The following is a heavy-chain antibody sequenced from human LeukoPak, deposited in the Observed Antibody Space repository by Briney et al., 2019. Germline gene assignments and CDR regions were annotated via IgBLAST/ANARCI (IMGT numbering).Heavy chain of an antibody. D-gene: IGHD2-2*01. Sequence: GGSLRLSCAASGFTVSSNYMSWVRQAPGKGLEWVSVIYSGGSTYYADSVKGRFTISRDNSKNTLYLQMNSLRAGDTAVYYCATGGYCSSTSCSTQFDYWGQGTLVTVSS. CDR1: GFTVSSNY. V-gene: IGHV3-66*01. CDR3: ATGGYCSSTSCSTQFDY. CDR2: IYSGGST. J-gene: IGHJ4*02.